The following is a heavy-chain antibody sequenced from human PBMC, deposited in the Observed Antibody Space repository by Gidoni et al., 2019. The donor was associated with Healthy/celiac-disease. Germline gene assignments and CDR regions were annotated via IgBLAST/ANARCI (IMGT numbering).Heavy chain of an antibody. D-gene: IGHD5-12*01. CDR3: TVRDGYTN. V-gene: IGHV3-73*01. CDR1: GFTFSGSA. CDR2: IRSKANSYAT. J-gene: IGHJ4*02. Sequence: EVQLVASGGGLVQPGGSLKLSCPAYGFTFSGSAMHWVRPASGKGLGWVGRIRSKANSYATAYAASVKGRFTISRDDSKNTAYLQMNSLKTEDTAVYYCTVRDGYTNWGQGTLVTVSS.